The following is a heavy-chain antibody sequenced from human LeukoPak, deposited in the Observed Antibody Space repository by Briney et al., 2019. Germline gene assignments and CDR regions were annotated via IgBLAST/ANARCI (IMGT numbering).Heavy chain of an antibody. CDR3: ARDPYYYDYSHFDY. CDR1: GYTFTDYY. J-gene: IGHJ4*02. V-gene: IGHV1-2*02. Sequence: ASVKVSCKASGYTFTDYYMHWVRQAPGQGLKWTGWINPKSGGTNYAQQFEGRVTLTRDTSISTSYMEVSGLRYDDTAVYYCARDPYYYDYSHFDYWGQGTLVSVST. D-gene: IGHD3-22*01. CDR2: INPKSGGT.